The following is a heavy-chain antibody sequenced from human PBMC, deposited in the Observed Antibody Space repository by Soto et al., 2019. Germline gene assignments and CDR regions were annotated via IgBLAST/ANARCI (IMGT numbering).Heavy chain of an antibody. D-gene: IGHD3-9*01. V-gene: IGHV1-69*13. J-gene: IGHJ4*02. Sequence: GASVKVSCKASGGTFSSYAISWVRQAPGQGLEWMGGIIPIFGTANYAQKFQGRVTITADESTSTAYMELSSLRSEDTAVYYCAHLMTGYYYFDYWGQGTLVTVSS. CDR3: AHLMTGYYYFDY. CDR2: IIPIFGTA. CDR1: GGTFSSYA.